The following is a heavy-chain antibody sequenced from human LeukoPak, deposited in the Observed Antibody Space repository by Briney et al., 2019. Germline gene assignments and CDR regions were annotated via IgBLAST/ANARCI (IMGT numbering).Heavy chain of an antibody. J-gene: IGHJ4*02. V-gene: IGHV3-74*01. CDR2: TNSDGSST. CDR1: GFTFSSYW. CDR3: ARVETATISADY. Sequence: PGRSLRLSCAASGFTFSSYWMHWVRQAPGKGLGWVARTNSDGSSTNYADSVKGRFTSSRDNAKNTLYLQMNSLRTEDTAVYYCARVETATISADYWGQGTLVTVSS. D-gene: IGHD5-24*01.